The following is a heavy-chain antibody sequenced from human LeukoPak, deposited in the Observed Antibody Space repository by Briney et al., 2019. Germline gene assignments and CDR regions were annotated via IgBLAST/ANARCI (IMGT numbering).Heavy chain of an antibody. CDR2: INSDGSST. D-gene: IGHD3-10*01. Sequence: GGSLRLSCAASGFTFSSYWMHWVRQAPGKGLVWVSRINSDGSSTSYADSVKGRFIISRDNTKNTLYLQMNSLRAEDTAVYYCARAVGLFGPQGYWGQGTLVTVSS. CDR1: GFTFSSYW. V-gene: IGHV3-74*01. J-gene: IGHJ4*02. CDR3: ARAVGLFGPQGY.